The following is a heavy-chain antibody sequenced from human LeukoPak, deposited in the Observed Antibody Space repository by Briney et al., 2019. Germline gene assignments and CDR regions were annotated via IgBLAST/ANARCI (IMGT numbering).Heavy chain of an antibody. Sequence: ASVKVSCKASGGTFSSYTISWVRQAPGQGLEWMGRIIPILGIANYAQKFQGRVTITADKSTSTAYMELSSLRSEDTAVYYCARDFGRVLYCSGGSCYPRHYGTDVWGQGTTVTVSS. D-gene: IGHD2-15*01. J-gene: IGHJ6*02. V-gene: IGHV1-69*04. CDR2: IIPILGIA. CDR3: ARDFGRVLYCSGGSCYPRHYGTDV. CDR1: GGTFSSYT.